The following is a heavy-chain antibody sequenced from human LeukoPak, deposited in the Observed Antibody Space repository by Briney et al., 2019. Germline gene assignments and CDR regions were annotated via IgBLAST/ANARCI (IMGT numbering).Heavy chain of an antibody. CDR2: IYYSGST. D-gene: IGHD4-17*01. J-gene: IGHJ4*02. Sequence: KTSETLSLTCTVSGGSISSSSYYWGWIRQPPGKGLEWIGSIYYSGSTYYNPSLKSRVTISVDTSKNQFSLKLSSVTAADTAVYYCAREMTTERVPDYWGQGTLVTVSS. V-gene: IGHV4-39*07. CDR1: GGSISSSSYY. CDR3: AREMTTERVPDY.